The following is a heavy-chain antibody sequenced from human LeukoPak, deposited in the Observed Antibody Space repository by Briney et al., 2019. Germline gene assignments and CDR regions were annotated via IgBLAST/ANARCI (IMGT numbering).Heavy chain of an antibody. CDR1: GGSFSGYY. D-gene: IGHD6-13*01. J-gene: IGHJ4*02. Sequence: PSETLSLTCAVYGGSFSGYYWSWIRQPPGKGLEWIGEINHSGSTNYNPSLKSRVTISVDTSKNQFTLKLSSVTAADTAVYYCARSPRYSSSRHQTSYYFDYWGQGTLVTVSS. CDR3: ARSPRYSSSRHQTSYYFDY. V-gene: IGHV4-34*01. CDR2: INHSGST.